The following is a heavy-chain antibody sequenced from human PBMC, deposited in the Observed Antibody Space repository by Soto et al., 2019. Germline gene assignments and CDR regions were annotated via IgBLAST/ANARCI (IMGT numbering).Heavy chain of an antibody. V-gene: IGHV1-2*02. J-gene: IGHJ4*02. CDR1: GYTFTGYF. D-gene: IGHD1-7*01. CDR3: ARDLQLRVCDY. Sequence: QVQLVQSGAEVKKPGASVKVSCKASGYTFTGYFMHWVRQAPGQGLEWMGWINPNIGGTNYAQKFQGGVTMTRDTSISTAYMELSRLRSDDTAVYYCARDLQLRVCDYWGQGTLVTVSS. CDR2: INPNIGGT.